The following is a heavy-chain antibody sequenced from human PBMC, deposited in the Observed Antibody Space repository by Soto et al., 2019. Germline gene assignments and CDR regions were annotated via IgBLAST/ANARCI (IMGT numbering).Heavy chain of an antibody. Sequence: PGGSLRLSCAASGFTFSSYAMHWVRQAPGKGLEWVAVISYDGSNKYYADSVKGRFTISRDNSKNTLYLQMNSLRAEDTAVYYCARSRRGTIFGVVTIGLLNSYYGMDVWGQGTTVTVSS. V-gene: IGHV3-30-3*01. CDR1: GFTFSSYA. D-gene: IGHD3-3*01. J-gene: IGHJ6*02. CDR2: ISYDGSNK. CDR3: ARSRRGTIFGVVTIGLLNSYYGMDV.